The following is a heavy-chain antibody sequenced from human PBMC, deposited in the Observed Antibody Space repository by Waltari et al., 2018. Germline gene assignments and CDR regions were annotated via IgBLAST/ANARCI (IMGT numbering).Heavy chain of an antibody. D-gene: IGHD3-3*01. V-gene: IGHV3-53*01. J-gene: IGHJ4*02. Sequence: EVQLVESGGGLIQPGGSLRLSCAASGFTVSSNYMSWVRQAPGKGLEWVSVIYSGGSTYYADSLKGRFTISRDNSKNTLYLQMNSLRAEYTAVYYCARAAPEDYDFWSGYDSGYYFDYWGQGTLVTVSS. CDR3: ARAAPEDYDFWSGYDSGYYFDY. CDR1: GFTVSSNY. CDR2: IYSGGST.